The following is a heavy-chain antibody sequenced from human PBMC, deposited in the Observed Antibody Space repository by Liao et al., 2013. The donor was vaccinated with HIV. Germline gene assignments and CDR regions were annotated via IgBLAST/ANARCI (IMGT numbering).Heavy chain of an antibody. Sequence: QLQESGPGLVKPWETLSLTCAVSGASISSTSYYWVWFRQPPGKGLEWIGSIHYGGSTYYNVSLKSRVTISADTSKNQFSLNLNSLTAADTAVYYCARGFYGSGSYCPSDWGLGSLVTVSS. J-gene: IGHJ4*02. D-gene: IGHD3-10*01. CDR2: IHYGGST. CDR3: ARGFYGSGSYCPSD. V-gene: IGHV4-39*07. CDR1: GASISSTSYY.